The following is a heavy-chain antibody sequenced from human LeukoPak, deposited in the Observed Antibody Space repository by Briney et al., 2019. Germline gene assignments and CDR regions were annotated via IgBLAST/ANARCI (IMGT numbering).Heavy chain of an antibody. D-gene: IGHD3-16*01. CDR2: IYNDGST. V-gene: IGHV3-66*01. Sequence: GGSLRLSCAASGFTVSSNYMSWVRQAPGKGLEWVSVIYNDGSTYYADSVKGRFTISRDNSKNTLYLHMNSLRAEDTAVYYCARDRPFGGVLDFDYWGQGTLVTVSS. CDR3: ARDRPFGGVLDFDY. J-gene: IGHJ4*02. CDR1: GFTVSSNY.